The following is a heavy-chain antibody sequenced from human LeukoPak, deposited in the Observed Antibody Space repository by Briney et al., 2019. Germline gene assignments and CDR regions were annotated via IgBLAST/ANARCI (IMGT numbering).Heavy chain of an antibody. Sequence: SGPTLVNPTQTLTLTCTFSGFSLNTPGVGVGWIRQPPGKGLEWIGNMYYSGSTYNNPSLKSRVTVSLDTSKNQFSLRLSSVTAADTAVYYCARGSSPSYPLDYWGQGTLVTVSS. V-gene: IGHV4-39*01. D-gene: IGHD2-2*01. CDR2: MYYSGST. J-gene: IGHJ4*02. CDR3: ARGSSPSYPLDY. CDR1: GFSLNTPGVG.